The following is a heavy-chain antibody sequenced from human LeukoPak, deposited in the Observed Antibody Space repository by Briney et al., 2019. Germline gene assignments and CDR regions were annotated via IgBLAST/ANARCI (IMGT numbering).Heavy chain of an antibody. CDR2: TNPHSGGT. V-gene: IGHV1-2*02. CDR1: GYTPTGYY. D-gene: IGHD2-2*01. J-gene: IGHJ3*02. Sequence: GASVKVSCKASGYTPTGYYMHWVRQAPGQGLECMGWTNPHSGGTNYAQKFQGRVTMTRDTSISTAYMELSRLRSDDTAVYYCAKSRRGLAFDTWGQGTMVTVSS. CDR3: AKSRRGLAFDT.